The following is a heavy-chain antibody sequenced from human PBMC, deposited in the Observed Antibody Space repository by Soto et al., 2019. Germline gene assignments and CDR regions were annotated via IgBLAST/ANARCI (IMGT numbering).Heavy chain of an antibody. J-gene: IGHJ4*02. Sequence: SVPTLVNPTQTLTLTCTFSGFSRSTSGMCVSWIRQPPGKALEWLALIDWDDDKYYSTSLKTRLTISKDTSKNQVVLTMTNMDPVDTATYYCARIRDDSSGYYEGAFDYWGQGTLVTVSS. CDR3: ARIRDDSSGYYEGAFDY. D-gene: IGHD3-22*01. CDR1: GFSRSTSGMC. V-gene: IGHV2-70*01. CDR2: IDWDDDK.